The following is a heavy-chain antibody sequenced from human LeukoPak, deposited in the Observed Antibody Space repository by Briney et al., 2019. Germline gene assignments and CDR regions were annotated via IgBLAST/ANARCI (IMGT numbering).Heavy chain of an antibody. CDR3: ASSQITIFGVVTRGVSYYYGMDV. CDR1: GYTFTSYG. J-gene: IGHJ6*02. CDR2: ISAYNGNT. D-gene: IGHD3-3*01. Sequence: GASVKVSCKASGYTFTSYGISWVRQAPGQGLEWMGWISAYNGNTNYAQKLQGRVTMTTDTSTSTAYMELRSLRSDDTAVYYCASSQITIFGVVTRGVSYYYGMDVWGQGTTVTVSS. V-gene: IGHV1-18*01.